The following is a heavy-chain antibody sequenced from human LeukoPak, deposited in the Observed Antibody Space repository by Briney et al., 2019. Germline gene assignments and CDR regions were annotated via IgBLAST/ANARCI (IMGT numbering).Heavy chain of an antibody. CDR3: ARGLLQKQQLVAFDY. CDR2: INHSGST. V-gene: IGHV4-34*01. CDR1: GGSFSGYY. Sequence: PSETLSLTCAVYGGSFSGYYWSWIRQPPGKGLEWIGEINHSGSTNYNPSLKSRVTISVDTSKNQFSLKLSSVTAADTAVYYCARGLLQKQQLVAFDYWGQGTLVTVSS. D-gene: IGHD6-13*01. J-gene: IGHJ4*02.